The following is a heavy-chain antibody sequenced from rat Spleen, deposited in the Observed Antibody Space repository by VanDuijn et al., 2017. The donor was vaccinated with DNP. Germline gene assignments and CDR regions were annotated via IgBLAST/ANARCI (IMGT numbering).Heavy chain of an antibody. CDR3: ARHPITTTTPYYFDY. V-gene: IGHV5-20*01. Sequence: EVQLVESGGGLVQPGRSLKLSCAASGSSFSDYYMAWVRQGPKKGLEWVASISYDGGSTYYRDSVKGRFTISRDNAKSSLYLQMNSLRSEDTATYYCARHPITTTTPYYFDYWGQGVMVTVSS. D-gene: IGHD1-10*01. CDR2: ISYDGGST. CDR1: GSSFSDYY. J-gene: IGHJ2*01.